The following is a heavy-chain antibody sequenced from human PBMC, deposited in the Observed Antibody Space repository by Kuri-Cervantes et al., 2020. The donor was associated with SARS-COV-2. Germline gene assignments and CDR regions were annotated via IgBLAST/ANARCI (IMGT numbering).Heavy chain of an antibody. CDR2: INHSGST. CDR1: GGSFSGYY. V-gene: IGHV4-34*01. D-gene: IGHD6-13*01. Sequence: GSLRLSCAVYGGSFSGYYWSWIRQPPGKGLGWIGEINHSGSTNYNPSLKSRVTISVDTSKNQFSLKLSSVTAADTAVYYCARVEGSSWNNYYYGMDVWGQGTTVTVSS. J-gene: IGHJ6*02. CDR3: ARVEGSSWNNYYYGMDV.